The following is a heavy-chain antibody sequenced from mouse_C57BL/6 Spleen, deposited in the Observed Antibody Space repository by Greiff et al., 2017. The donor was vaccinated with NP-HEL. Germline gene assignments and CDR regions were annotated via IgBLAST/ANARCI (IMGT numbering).Heavy chain of an antibody. J-gene: IGHJ1*03. Sequence: EVKLVESGGDLVKPGGSLKLSCAASGFTFSSYGMSWVRQTPDKRLEWVATISSGGSYTYYPDSVKGRFTISRDNAKNTLYLQMSSLKSEDTAMYYCAGHGMRTGTRWYLDVWGTGTTVTVSS. CDR3: AGHGMRTGTRWYLDV. CDR2: ISSGGSYT. V-gene: IGHV5-6*01. D-gene: IGHD4-1*01. CDR1: GFTFSSYG.